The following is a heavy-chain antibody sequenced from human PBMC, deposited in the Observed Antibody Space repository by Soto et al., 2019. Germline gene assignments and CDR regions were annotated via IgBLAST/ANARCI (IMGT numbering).Heavy chain of an antibody. V-gene: IGHV3-30*18. Sequence: QVQLVESGGGVVQPGRSLRLSCAASGFTFSSYGMHWVRQAPGKALEGVAVISYDGSNKYYADSVKGRFTISRDNSKNTLYLKMNSLRAEDTAGYYCAKSYMGDTYYFDYWGQGTLVTVSS. J-gene: IGHJ4*02. CDR1: GFTFSSYG. CDR2: ISYDGSNK. CDR3: AKSYMGDTYYFDY. D-gene: IGHD3-16*01.